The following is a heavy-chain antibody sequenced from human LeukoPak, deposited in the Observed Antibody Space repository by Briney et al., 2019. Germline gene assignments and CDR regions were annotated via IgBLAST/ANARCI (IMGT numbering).Heavy chain of an antibody. CDR2: ISGSGGST. Sequence: GRSLRLSCAASGFTFSSYAMSWVRHAPGKGLEWGSAISGSGGSTYYADSVKGRFTISRDNSKNTLYLQMNRLRAEDTAVYYCAKASRGYSYGYWDYWGQGTLVTVSS. V-gene: IGHV3-23*01. J-gene: IGHJ4*02. CDR3: AKASRGYSYGYWDY. CDR1: GFTFSSYA. D-gene: IGHD5-18*01.